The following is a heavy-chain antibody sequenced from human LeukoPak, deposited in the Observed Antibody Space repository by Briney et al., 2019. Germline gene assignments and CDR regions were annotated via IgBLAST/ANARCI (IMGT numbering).Heavy chain of an antibody. V-gene: IGHV4-59*01. Sequence: SETLSLTCTVSGGSISSYYWSWIRQPPGKGLEWIGYIYYSGSTNYNPSLKSRVTISVDTSKNQFSLKLSSVTAAGTAVYYCATQLYDSSSPFVYWGQGTLVTVSS. J-gene: IGHJ4*02. CDR1: GGSISSYY. D-gene: IGHD3-22*01. CDR3: ATQLYDSSSPFVY. CDR2: IYYSGST.